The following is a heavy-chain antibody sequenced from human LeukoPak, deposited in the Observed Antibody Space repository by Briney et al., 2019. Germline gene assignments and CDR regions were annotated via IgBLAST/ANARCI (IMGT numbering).Heavy chain of an antibody. CDR2: IKQDGSEK. D-gene: IGHD6-19*01. J-gene: IGHJ4*02. Sequence: GGSLRLSCAASGFTFSSYWVSWVRQAPGKGLEWVANIKQDGSEKYYVDSVKGRFTISRDNAKNSLYLQMNSLRAEDTAVYYCARASGYSSGWFYYFDYWGQGTLVTVSS. CDR3: ARASGYSSGWFYYFDY. CDR1: GFTFSSYW. V-gene: IGHV3-7*01.